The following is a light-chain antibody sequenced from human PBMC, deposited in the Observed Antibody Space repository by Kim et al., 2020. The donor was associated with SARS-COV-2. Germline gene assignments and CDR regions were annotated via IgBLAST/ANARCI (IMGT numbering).Light chain of an antibody. CDR2: TAS. J-gene: IGKJ4*01. V-gene: IGKV1-5*03. CDR1: QTINSW. CDR3: QHYNGYPLT. Sequence: DIQMTQSPSTLSASVGDRVTMTCRASQTINSWLAWYQQKPGKAPKLLIYTASTLQNGVPSRFSGSKSGTEFTLTFSSLQPDDFATYYCQHYNGYPLTFGGGTTV.